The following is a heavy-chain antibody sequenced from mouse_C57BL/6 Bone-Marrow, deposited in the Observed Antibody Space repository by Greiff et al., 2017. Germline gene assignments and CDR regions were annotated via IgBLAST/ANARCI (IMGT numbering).Heavy chain of an antibody. J-gene: IGHJ3*01. CDR1: GYTFTSYW. V-gene: IGHV1-50*01. CDR3: ARSVYDYDEGTWFAY. CDR2: IDPSDSYP. D-gene: IGHD2-4*01. Sequence: QVQLQQPGAELVKPGASVKLSCKASGYTFTSYWMQWVKQRPGQGLEWIGEIDPSDSYPNYNQKFKGKATLTVDTSSSTAYMQLSSLTSEDSAVYYCARSVYDYDEGTWFAYWGQGTLVTVSA.